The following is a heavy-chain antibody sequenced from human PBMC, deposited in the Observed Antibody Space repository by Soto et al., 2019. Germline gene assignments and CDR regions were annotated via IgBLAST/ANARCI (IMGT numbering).Heavy chain of an antibody. D-gene: IGHD1-1*01. CDR2: IIPILGIG. Sequence: QVQLVQSGAEVKKPGSSVKVFCKASGVTFSSYTISWVRQAPGQGLEWMGRIIPILGIGDYAQKFQGRVTITADKSTSTAYLELSSLRSEDTAVYYCARGTGKFGYDIWGQGTMVTVSS. J-gene: IGHJ3*02. V-gene: IGHV1-69*02. CDR3: ARGTGKFGYDI. CDR1: GVTFSSYT.